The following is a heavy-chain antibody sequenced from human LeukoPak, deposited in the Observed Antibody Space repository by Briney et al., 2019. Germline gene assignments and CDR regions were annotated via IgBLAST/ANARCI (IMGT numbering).Heavy chain of an antibody. CDR1: GYTFTGYY. D-gene: IGHD6-19*01. Sequence: ASVKVSCKTSGYTFTGYYMHWVRQAPGQGLEWMGWINPNSGGTNYAQKFQGRVTMTRDTSISTAYMGLSRLRSDDTAVYYCARGYSSGWYVDYWGQGTLVTVSS. CDR2: INPNSGGT. V-gene: IGHV1-2*02. J-gene: IGHJ4*02. CDR3: ARGYSSGWYVDY.